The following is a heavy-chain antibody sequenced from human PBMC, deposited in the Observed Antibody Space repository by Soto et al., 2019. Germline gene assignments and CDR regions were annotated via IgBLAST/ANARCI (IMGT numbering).Heavy chain of an antibody. CDR1: GGSISSGGYS. CDR3: ARERGYGDYYFDY. D-gene: IGHD4-17*01. J-gene: IGHJ4*02. V-gene: IGHV4-30-2*01. CDR2: IYHSGST. Sequence: QLQLQESGSGLVKPSQTLSLTCAVSGGSISSGGYSWSWIRQPPGTGLEWIGYIYHSGSTYYNPSLKSRVTISVDRSKNQFSLKLSSVTAADTAVYYCARERGYGDYYFDYWGQGTLVTVSS.